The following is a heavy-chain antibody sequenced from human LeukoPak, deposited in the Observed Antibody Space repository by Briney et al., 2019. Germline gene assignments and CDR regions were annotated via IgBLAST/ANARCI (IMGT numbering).Heavy chain of an antibody. D-gene: IGHD5-18*01. J-gene: IGHJ4*02. CDR2: ISYEGSNK. V-gene: IGHV3-30*03. CDR1: GFTFSSYG. CDR3: ARGGRGYSYGFDY. Sequence: GRSLRLSCAASGFTFSSYGMHWVRQAPGKGLEWVAFISYEGSNKYYADSVKGRFTISRDNSENTLYLQMNSLRAEDTALYFCARGGRGYSYGFDYWGQGTLVTVSS.